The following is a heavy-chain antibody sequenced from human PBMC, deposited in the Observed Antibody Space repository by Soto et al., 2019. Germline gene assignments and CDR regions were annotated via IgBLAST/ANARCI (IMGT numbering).Heavy chain of an antibody. CDR3: ARDLERWPSPTGY. CDR1: GYTFTSYA. Sequence: ASVKVSCKASGYTFTSYAMHWVRQAPGQRLEWMGWINPGNGNTKYSQKFQGRVTITRDTSASTVYMDLSSLRSEDTAVYYCARDLERWPSPTGYWGQGTLVTVSS. D-gene: IGHD3-3*01. V-gene: IGHV1-3*01. J-gene: IGHJ4*02. CDR2: INPGNGNT.